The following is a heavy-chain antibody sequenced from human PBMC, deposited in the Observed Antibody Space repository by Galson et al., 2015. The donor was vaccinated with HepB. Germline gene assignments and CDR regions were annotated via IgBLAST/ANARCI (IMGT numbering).Heavy chain of an antibody. CDR3: ARSTTVSDAFDF. CDR1: GASLRTSGMC. V-gene: IGHV2-70*13. D-gene: IGHD2/OR15-2a*01. Sequence: PPQMIPTQTLTLLCTLSGASLRTSGMCVSWVRQPPGKALEWLALIDWDDGKFYSSYLKTRLTISKDTSKIQVVLTIANMEPVDTSAYYCARSTTVSDAFDFWGQGTLVTVSS. J-gene: IGHJ3*01. CDR2: IDWDDGK.